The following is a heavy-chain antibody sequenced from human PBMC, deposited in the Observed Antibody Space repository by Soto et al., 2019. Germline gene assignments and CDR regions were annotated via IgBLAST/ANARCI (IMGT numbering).Heavy chain of an antibody. D-gene: IGHD3-9*01. CDR2: ISPKSGGT. J-gene: IGHJ4*02. CDR3: ARPPGYVSDWYYFDL. CDR1: GYTFTGYY. Sequence: ASVKASCKAPGYTFTGYYMHWERQAPGQGFEWMGRISPKSGGTNYAQKFQGRVTMTWDTSLNTAYMELSSLMFEDTAVYYCARPPGYVSDWYYFDLWGQGTLVTVSS. V-gene: IGHV1-2*02.